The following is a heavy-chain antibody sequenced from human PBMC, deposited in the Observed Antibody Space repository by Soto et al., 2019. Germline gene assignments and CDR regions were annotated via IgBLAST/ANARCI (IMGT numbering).Heavy chain of an antibody. CDR1: GGTFSSYA. D-gene: IGHD3-22*01. J-gene: IGHJ2*01. V-gene: IGHV1-69*01. CDR3: ASGDYDSSGYSVYWYFDL. CDR2: IIPIFGTA. Sequence: QVQLVQSGAEVKKPGSSVKVSCKASGGTFSSYAISWVRQAPGQGIEWMGGIIPIFGTANYAQKFQGRVTITADESTSTAYMELSSLRSEDTAVYYCASGDYDSSGYSVYWYFDLWGRGTLVTVSS.